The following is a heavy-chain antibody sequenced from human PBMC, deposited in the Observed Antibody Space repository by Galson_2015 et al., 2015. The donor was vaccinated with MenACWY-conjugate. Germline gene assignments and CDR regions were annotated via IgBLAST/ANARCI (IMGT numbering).Heavy chain of an antibody. CDR1: GFLFTDYD. D-gene: IGHD1-26*01. J-gene: IGHJ4*02. CDR2: INPGGSST. Sequence: LRLSCAGSGFLFTDYDMHWVRQAPGKGLVWVSRINPGGSSTTYADSVKDRFTISRDNAKNTLYLQMNSLRPEDTAVFYCAKTRGASFYFDSWGQGTLVTVSS. V-gene: IGHV3-74*01. CDR3: AKTRGASFYFDS.